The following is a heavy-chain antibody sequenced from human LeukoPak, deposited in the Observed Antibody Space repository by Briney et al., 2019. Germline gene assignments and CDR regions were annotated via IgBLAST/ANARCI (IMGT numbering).Heavy chain of an antibody. V-gene: IGHV4-34*01. D-gene: IGHD1-14*01. CDR3: ARARNLDY. CDR1: GGSFSGYY. Sequence: PSETLSLTCAVYGGSFSGYYWSWIRQPPGKGLGWIGEINHSGSTNYNPSLKSRVTISVDTSKNQFSLKLSSVTAADTAVYYCARARNLDYWGQGTLVTVSS. CDR2: INHSGST. J-gene: IGHJ4*02.